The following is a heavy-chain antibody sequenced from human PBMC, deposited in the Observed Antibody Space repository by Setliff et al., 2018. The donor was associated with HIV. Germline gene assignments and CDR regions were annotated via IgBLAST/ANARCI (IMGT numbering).Heavy chain of an antibody. CDR1: NVSINSYY. Sequence: SETLSLTCTVSNVSINSYYWSWIRQPAGRALEWIGRISSSGTTNYNPSLKSRVKMSIDTSKNQFSLKLSSVTAADTAVYFCARDPYCSGDGCFLYYQHWGRGTLVTVSS. CDR3: ARDPYCSGDGCFLYYQH. V-gene: IGHV4-4*07. CDR2: ISSSGTT. J-gene: IGHJ1*01. D-gene: IGHD2-15*01.